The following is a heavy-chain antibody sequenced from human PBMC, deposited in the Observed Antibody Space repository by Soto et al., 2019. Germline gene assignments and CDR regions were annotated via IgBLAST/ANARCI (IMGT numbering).Heavy chain of an antibody. CDR1: GFTFSSYA. D-gene: IGHD3-3*01. Sequence: TGGSLRLSCAASGFTFSSYAMSWVRQAPGKGLEWVSAISGSGGSTYYADSVKGRFTISRDNSKNTLYLQMNSLRAEDTAVYYCAKDFPLGYDFWSGPYDYWGQGTLVTVSS. CDR2: ISGSGGST. V-gene: IGHV3-23*01. CDR3: AKDFPLGYDFWSGPYDY. J-gene: IGHJ4*02.